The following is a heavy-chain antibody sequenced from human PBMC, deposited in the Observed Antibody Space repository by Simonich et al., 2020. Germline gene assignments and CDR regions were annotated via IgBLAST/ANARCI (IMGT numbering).Heavy chain of an antibody. J-gene: IGHJ4*02. CDR1: GYTFTSYD. D-gene: IGHD2-15*01. CDR3: ARERGGMSRGYVDY. Sequence: QVQLVQSGAEVTKPGASVKVSCKASGYTFTSYDINWVRQATGQGLEWMGWMNPNSGNTGYAQKFQGRVTITRNTSISTAYMEMSSMGSEDTAVYYCARERGGMSRGYVDYRGQGTLVTVAS. V-gene: IGHV1-8*03. CDR2: MNPNSGNT.